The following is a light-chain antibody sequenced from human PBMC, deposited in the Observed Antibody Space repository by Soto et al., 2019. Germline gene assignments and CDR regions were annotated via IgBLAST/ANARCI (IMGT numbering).Light chain of an antibody. CDR3: CSYASSSTCDNV. V-gene: IGLV2-23*01. CDR1: SSDVGSYNL. J-gene: IGLJ1*01. Sequence: QSALTQPASVSGSPGQSITISCTGTSSDVGSYNLVSWYQQHPGKAPKLMIYEGSKRPSGVSDRFSGSKSGNTASLTISGLHAEDEADYYCCSYASSSTCDNVFGTGTKLTVL. CDR2: EGS.